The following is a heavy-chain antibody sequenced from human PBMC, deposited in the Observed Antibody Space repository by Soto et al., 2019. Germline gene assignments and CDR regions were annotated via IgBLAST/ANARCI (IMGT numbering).Heavy chain of an antibody. J-gene: IGHJ6*02. V-gene: IGHV1-24*01. D-gene: IGHD5-12*01. CDR3: ATDGGRRWLQFENYYYGMDV. Sequence: GASVELTWEVSRDTLAELSMRWVRQAPGKGVEWMGGFDPEDGETIYAQKFQGRVTMTEDTSTDTAYMELSSLRSEDTAVYYCATDGGRRWLQFENYYYGMDVWGQGTTVTVSS. CDR1: RDTLAELS. CDR2: FDPEDGET.